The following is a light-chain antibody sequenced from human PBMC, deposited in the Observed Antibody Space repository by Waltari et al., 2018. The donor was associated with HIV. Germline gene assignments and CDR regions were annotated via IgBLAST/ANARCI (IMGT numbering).Light chain of an antibody. Sequence: HSVLTPPPSASGTPGQRVPIPRSGSSPHIATTIVLWYQHLPPTAPKLLIYNNKQRPSGVPDRFSGSKSGTSAYLAISGLQSEDEADYYCATWDVSLNGYVLFGGGTKVTVL. CDR2: NNK. CDR1: SPHIATTI. J-gene: IGLJ2*01. CDR3: ATWDVSLNGYVL. V-gene: IGLV1-44*01.